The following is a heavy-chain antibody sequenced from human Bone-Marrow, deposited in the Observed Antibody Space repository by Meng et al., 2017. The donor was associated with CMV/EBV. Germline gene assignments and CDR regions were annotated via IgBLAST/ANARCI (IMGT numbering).Heavy chain of an antibody. Sequence: SVKVSCKASGGTFSSYAISWVRQAPGQGLEWMGGIIPIFGTANYAQKFQGRVTITTDESTSTAYVELSSLRSEDTAVYYCARDMYKQLTYYYYYGMDVWGQGTAVTVSS. D-gene: IGHD1-1*01. CDR1: GGTFSSYA. CDR3: ARDMYKQLTYYYYYGMDV. CDR2: IIPIFGTA. J-gene: IGHJ6*02. V-gene: IGHV1-69*05.